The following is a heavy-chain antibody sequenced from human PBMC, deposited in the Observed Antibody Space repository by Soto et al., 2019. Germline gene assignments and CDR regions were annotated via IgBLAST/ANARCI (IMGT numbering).Heavy chain of an antibody. CDR2: IYHSGTT. CDR1: GGSITTNW. D-gene: IGHD6-19*01. CDR3: ARHIAVPRTRGFDY. V-gene: IGHV4-4*02. J-gene: IGHJ4*01. Sequence: QVHLQESGPGLVKPSGTLSLTCAVSGGSITTNWWSWVRQPPGKGLEWIWEIYHSGTTNYKPSLRGRVTISVDKSNNQFSLNLNSVTAADSAIYYCARHIAVPRTRGFDYWGHGTMVTVSS.